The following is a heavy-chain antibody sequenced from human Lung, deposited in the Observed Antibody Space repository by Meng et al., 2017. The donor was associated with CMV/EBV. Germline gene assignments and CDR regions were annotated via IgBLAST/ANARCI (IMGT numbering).Heavy chain of an antibody. CDR2: ISSSSSYI. Sequence: GEXXKISCAASGFTFSSYSLNWVRQAPGKGLEWVSSISSSSSYIYYADSVKGRFTISRDNAKNSLYLQLNSLRAEDTAVYYCARAPEGDGYNIDYWGQGTXVNVAS. V-gene: IGHV3-21*01. J-gene: IGHJ4*02. CDR1: GFTFSSYS. CDR3: ARAPEGDGYNIDY. D-gene: IGHD5-24*01.